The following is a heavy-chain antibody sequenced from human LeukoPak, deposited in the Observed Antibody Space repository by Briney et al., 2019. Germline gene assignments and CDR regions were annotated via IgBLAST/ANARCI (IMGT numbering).Heavy chain of an antibody. D-gene: IGHD4/OR15-4a*01. Sequence: GGSLRLSCVASGFTFRNFWMSWVRQAPGQGLEWVANINQDGRERYFLDSVKGRSTISRDNSKNTLYLQMNSLRAEDTAVYYCARRAGAYSHPYDYWGQGTLVTVSS. CDR3: ARRAGAYSHPYDY. CDR2: INQDGRER. CDR1: GFTFRNFW. V-gene: IGHV3-7*03. J-gene: IGHJ4*02.